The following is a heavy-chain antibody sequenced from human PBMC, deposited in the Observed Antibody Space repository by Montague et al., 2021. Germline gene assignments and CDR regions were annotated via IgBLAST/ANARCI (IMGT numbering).Heavy chain of an antibody. Sequence: SETLSLTCTVSGGSISSCNWNCMSHSPRKRLEGIGGINYNRNTKYDPSLKSRVTMSVDTSKNQFSLRLCSVTVADTAVYYCAREWGAFDSWGQGTLVTVSS. D-gene: IGHD3-16*01. CDR2: INYNRNT. CDR3: AREWGAFDS. V-gene: IGHV4-4*07. CDR1: GGSISSCN. J-gene: IGHJ4*02.